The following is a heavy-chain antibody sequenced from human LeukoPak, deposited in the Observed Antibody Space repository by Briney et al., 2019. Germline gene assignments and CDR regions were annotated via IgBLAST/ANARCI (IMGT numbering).Heavy chain of an antibody. Sequence: GGSLRLSCAASGFTFSGFWMSGVRQAPGKGLEWVASVKQDGSEKYYVDSVKGRFTISRDNARNSLYLQMNSLRAEDTAVYYCARADLEYWGQGSLVTVSS. CDR3: ARADLEY. J-gene: IGHJ4*02. CDR2: VKQDGSEK. CDR1: GFTFSGFW. V-gene: IGHV3-7*01.